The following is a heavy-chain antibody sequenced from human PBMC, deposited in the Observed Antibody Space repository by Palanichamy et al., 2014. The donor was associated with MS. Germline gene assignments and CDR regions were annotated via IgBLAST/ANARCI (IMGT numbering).Heavy chain of an antibody. Sequence: QVTLKESGPVLVKPTETLTLTCTVSGFSLSSAEVGVSWIRQPPGKALEWLAHIFSNDEKSHSTSLKSRLTISKDTSKSQVVLTMTNMDPVDTATYYCARSLDFWSVGTGPGFDYWGQGTLVTISS. CDR1: GFSLSSAEVG. D-gene: IGHD3-3*01. CDR3: ARSLDFWSVGTGPGFDY. J-gene: IGHJ4*02. CDR2: IFSNDEK. V-gene: IGHV2-26*01.